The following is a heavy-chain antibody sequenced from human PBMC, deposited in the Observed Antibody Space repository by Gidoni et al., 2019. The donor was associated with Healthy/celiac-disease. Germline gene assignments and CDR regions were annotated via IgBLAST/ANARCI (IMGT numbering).Heavy chain of an antibody. J-gene: IGHJ6*02. CDR1: GGSFSGYS. CDR2: INHSGST. V-gene: IGHV4-34*01. Sequence: QVQLQQWGAGLLTPSETLSLTSAVHGGSFSGYSWSWIRQPPGKGLEWMGEINHSGSTNYNPSLKSRVTISVDTSKNQFSRKLSSVTAADTAVYYCARGRSRRGSSSSGMYYYYYGMDVWGQGTTVTV. D-gene: IGHD6-6*01. CDR3: ARGRSRRGSSSSGMYYYYYGMDV.